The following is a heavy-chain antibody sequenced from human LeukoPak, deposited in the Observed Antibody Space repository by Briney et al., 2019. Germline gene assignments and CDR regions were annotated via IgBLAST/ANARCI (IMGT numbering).Heavy chain of an antibody. D-gene: IGHD2-21*02. CDR2: IKEDGSEK. J-gene: IGHJ4*02. V-gene: IGHV3-7*01. CDR3: ARGMTRADY. CDR1: GFTFSNYW. Sequence: GGSLRLSCAASGFTFSNYWMNWVRQAPGKGLEWVANIKEDGSEKYYVDSVKGRFTISRDNAKNSLYLQMNSLRAEDTAVYYRARGMTRADYWGQGTLVTVSS.